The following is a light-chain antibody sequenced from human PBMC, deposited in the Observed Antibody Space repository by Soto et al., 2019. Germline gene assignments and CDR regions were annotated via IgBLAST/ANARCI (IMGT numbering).Light chain of an antibody. J-gene: IGKJ5*01. CDR3: QQYGSSHRT. Sequence: EIVLTQSPPTLSLSPWERSTLSCRAIQSVSSSYLACYQQKPGQAPRLLIHCASSRATGIPDRFSGSGSGTKFNLTISTLPPDDFAVYYCQQYGSSHRTCRPGTRLAIK. CDR1: QSVSSSY. V-gene: IGKV3-20*01. CDR2: CAS.